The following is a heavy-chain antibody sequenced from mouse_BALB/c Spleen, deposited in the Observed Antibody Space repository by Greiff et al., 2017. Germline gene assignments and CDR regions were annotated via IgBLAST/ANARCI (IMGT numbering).Heavy chain of an antibody. J-gene: IGHJ4*01. D-gene: IGHD2-14*01. CDR3: ARDYRYPYYYAMDY. V-gene: IGHV3-2*02. CDR1: GYSITSDYA. Sequence: DVKLQESGPGLVKPSQSLSLTCTVTGYSITSDYAWNWIRQFPGNKLEWMGYISYSGSTSYNPSLKSRISITRDTSKNQFFLQLNSVTTEDTATYYCARDYRYPYYYAMDYWGQGTSVTVSS. CDR2: ISYSGST.